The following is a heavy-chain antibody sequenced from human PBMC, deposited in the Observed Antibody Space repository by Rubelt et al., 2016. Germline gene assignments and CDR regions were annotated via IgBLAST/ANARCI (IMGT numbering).Heavy chain of an antibody. J-gene: IGHJ6*02. V-gene: IGHV2-26*01. Sequence: QVTLKESGPVLVKPTETLTLTCTVSGFSLSNARMGVSWIRQPPGKALEWLAHIFSNDEKSYSTSLKSRLTISKYTSKSQVVLTMTNMDPVDTATYYCARIPGLGYCTNGVCYVMDVWGQGTTVTVSS. D-gene: IGHD2-8*01. CDR2: IFSNDEK. CDR1: GFSLSNARMG. CDR3: ARIPGLGYCTNGVCYVMDV.